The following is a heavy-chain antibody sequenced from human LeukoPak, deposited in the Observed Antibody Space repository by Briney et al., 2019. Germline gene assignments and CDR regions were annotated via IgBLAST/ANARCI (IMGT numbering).Heavy chain of an antibody. J-gene: IGHJ2*01. CDR2: IYHSGST. V-gene: IGHV4-4*02. CDR1: GGSISSSNW. CDR3: ARDATTVTPYWYFDL. D-gene: IGHD4-17*01. Sequence: SETLSLTCAVSGGSISSSNWWSWVRQPPGKGLEWIGEIYHSGSTNHNPSLKSRVTISVDKSKNQFSLKLSSVTAADTAVYYCARDATTVTPYWYFDLWGRGTLVTVSS.